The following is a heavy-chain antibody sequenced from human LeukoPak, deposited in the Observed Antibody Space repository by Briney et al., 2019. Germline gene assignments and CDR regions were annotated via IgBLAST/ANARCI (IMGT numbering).Heavy chain of an antibody. D-gene: IGHD4-23*01. CDR3: ARRPDYGGTPTFDY. Sequence: PGGSLRLSCAASGLTVISNYMSWVRQAPGKGLEWVSVIYSSGSTFYADSVKGRFTISRDNSKNTLYLQMNSLRVEDTAVYYCARRPDYGGTPTFDYWGQGTLVTVSS. CDR2: IYSSGST. J-gene: IGHJ4*02. CDR1: GLTVISNY. V-gene: IGHV3-66*01.